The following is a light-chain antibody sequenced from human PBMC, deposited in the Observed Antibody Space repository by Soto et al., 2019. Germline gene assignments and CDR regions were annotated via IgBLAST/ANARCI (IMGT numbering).Light chain of an antibody. V-gene: IGLV2-11*01. CDR3: FSYVCSYAYV. J-gene: IGLJ1*01. CDR1: SSDVGDYKS. Sequence: QSALTQPRSVSGSPGQSVTVSCIGTSSDVGDYKSDAWNQPHAGKATKRMIYDVSKRPSGLPDRLSGSKCGSTDLPTSSWIPAEEAADYYCFSYVCSYAYVFGSGTNVTVL. CDR2: DVS.